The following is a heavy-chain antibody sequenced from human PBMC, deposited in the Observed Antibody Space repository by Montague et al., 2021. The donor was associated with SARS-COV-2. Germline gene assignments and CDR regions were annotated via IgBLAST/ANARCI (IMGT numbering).Heavy chain of an antibody. J-gene: IGHJ3*02. CDR3: ARQENSSGWFKPDAFDI. CDR1: GGSVSSRRYS. Sequence: SETLSLTCTVSGGSVSSRRYSWGGHTPPPGKRLEWVGRIYYSRSTYYNPSLKSRVTISVDTSKNPFSLKLSSVTAADTAVYHCARQENSSGWFKPDAFDIWGQGTMVTVSS. CDR2: IYYSRST. D-gene: IGHD6-19*01. V-gene: IGHV4-39*01.